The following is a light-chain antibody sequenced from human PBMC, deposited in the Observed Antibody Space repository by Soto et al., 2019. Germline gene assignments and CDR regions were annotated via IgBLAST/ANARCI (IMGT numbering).Light chain of an antibody. CDR3: V. CDR2: NVN. J-gene: IGLJ1*01. V-gene: IGLV2-11*01. CDR1: SSDVGSYDY. Sequence: QSALIQPPSVSGSPGQSVTISCTGTSSDVGSYDYVSWYQQHPGTVPKPMIYNVNTRPSGVTDRFSGSKSGNTASMTISGLQAEDEADSAKVFGTGTKLTVL.